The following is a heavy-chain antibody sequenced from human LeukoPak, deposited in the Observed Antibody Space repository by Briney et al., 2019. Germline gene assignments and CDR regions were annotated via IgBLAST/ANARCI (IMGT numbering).Heavy chain of an antibody. CDR2: IYPGDSDT. J-gene: IGHJ4*02. CDR3: ARLTFYVIAVAGMGDGGIDY. CDR1: GYSFTSYW. V-gene: IGHV5-51*01. D-gene: IGHD6-19*01. Sequence: GESLKISCKGSGYSFTSYWIGWVRQMPGKGLEWMGIIYPGDSDTRYSPPFQGQVTISADKSISTAYLQWSSLKASDTAMYYCARLTFYVIAVAGMGDGGIDYWGQGTLVTVSS.